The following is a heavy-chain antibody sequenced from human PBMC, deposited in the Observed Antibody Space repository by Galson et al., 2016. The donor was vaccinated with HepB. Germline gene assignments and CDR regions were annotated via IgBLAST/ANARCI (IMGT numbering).Heavy chain of an antibody. CDR1: GFTFSSYG. V-gene: IGHV3-74*01. CDR2: INNDGSDK. Sequence: SLRLSCAASGFTFSSYGTHWVRQAPGKGPVSPSRINNDGSDKKYADSVKGRCTVCRDNARNTLYLHLSSLRADDTGVYFCARDLGGQYFGDYLAYWGRGTLVTVSS. CDR3: ARDLGGQYFGDYLAY. D-gene: IGHD4-17*01. J-gene: IGHJ4*02.